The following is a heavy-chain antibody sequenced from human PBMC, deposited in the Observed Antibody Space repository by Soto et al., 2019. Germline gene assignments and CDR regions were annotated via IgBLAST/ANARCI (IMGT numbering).Heavy chain of an antibody. D-gene: IGHD3-22*01. V-gene: IGHV4-31*03. Sequence: PSETLSLTCTVSGGSISSGGYYWSWIRQHPGKGLEWIGYIYYSGSTYYNPSLKSRVTISVDTSKNQFSLKLSSVTAADTAVYYCATWKDYDSSGKSNWFDPWGQGTLVTVSS. CDR2: IYYSGST. CDR3: ATWKDYDSSGKSNWFDP. CDR1: GGSISSGGYY. J-gene: IGHJ5*02.